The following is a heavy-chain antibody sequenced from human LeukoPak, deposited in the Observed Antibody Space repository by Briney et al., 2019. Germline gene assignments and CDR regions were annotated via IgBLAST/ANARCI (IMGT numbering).Heavy chain of an antibody. V-gene: IGHV3-48*02. CDR1: GFTFSPYS. D-gene: IGHD3-22*01. CDR2: ITGSSSTI. J-gene: IGHJ4*02. CDR3: ARSSGHLDY. Sequence: GGSLRLSCAASGFTFSPYSMNWVRQAPGKGLEWISYITGSSSTIYYADSVKGRFTVSRDNAKNSLYLQMNSLRDEDTAVYYCARSSGHLDYWGQGTLVTVSS.